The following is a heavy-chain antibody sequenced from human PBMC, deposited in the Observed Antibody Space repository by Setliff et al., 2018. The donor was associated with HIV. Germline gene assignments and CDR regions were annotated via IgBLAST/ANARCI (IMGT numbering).Heavy chain of an antibody. D-gene: IGHD3-3*01. V-gene: IGHV4-38-2*01. J-gene: IGHJ3*02. CDR1: DYSISSGYY. CDR3: ARSALVVPADYNFWSGYPTAHAFDI. Sequence: PSETLSLTCAVSDYSISSGYYRGWIRQPPGKGLEWIGSIYHSGSNYYNPSLKSRVTISVDTSKKQFSLKLSSVTAADSAVYYCARSALVVPADYNFWSGYPTAHAFDIWGQGTMVTVSS. CDR2: IYHSGSN.